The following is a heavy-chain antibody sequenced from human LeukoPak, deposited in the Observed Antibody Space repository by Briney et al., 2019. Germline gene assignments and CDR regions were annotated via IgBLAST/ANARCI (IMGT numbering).Heavy chain of an antibody. Sequence: PSETLSLTCTVSGGSISSGDYYWSWIRQPPGKGLEWIAYMYCSGSTYYNPSLKSRVTMSADTSKNQLSLKLSSVTAADTAVYYCARLYYYDSRIDPWGQGILVTVSS. J-gene: IGHJ5*02. V-gene: IGHV4-30-4*01. CDR1: GGSISSGDYY. D-gene: IGHD3-22*01. CDR3: ARLYYYDSRIDP. CDR2: MYCSGST.